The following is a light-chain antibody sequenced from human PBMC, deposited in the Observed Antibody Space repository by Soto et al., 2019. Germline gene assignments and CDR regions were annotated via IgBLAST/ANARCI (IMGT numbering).Light chain of an antibody. V-gene: IGKV1-33*01. Sequence: DIQMTQSPSSLSASVGERVTITCQASQDINNSLTWYQQKPGKAPTLLIFDASKLETGVPSRFSGSGSGTDFTFTVSSLQPEDIATYYCQQYDNLPLTFGGGTKVEIK. CDR3: QQYDNLPLT. CDR1: QDINNS. J-gene: IGKJ4*01. CDR2: DAS.